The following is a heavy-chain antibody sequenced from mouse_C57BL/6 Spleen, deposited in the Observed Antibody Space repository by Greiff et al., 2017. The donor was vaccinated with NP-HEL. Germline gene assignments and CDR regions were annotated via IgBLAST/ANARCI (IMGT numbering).Heavy chain of an antibody. Sequence: QVQLKQSGAELARPGASVKLSCKASGYTFTSYGISWVKQRTGQGLEWIGEIYPRSGTTYYNEKFKGKATLTADKSSSTAYMEIRSLTSEDSAVYFCARQDYSNYGDAMDYWGQGTSVTVSS. V-gene: IGHV1-81*01. CDR1: GYTFTSYG. CDR2: IYPRSGTT. D-gene: IGHD2-5*01. CDR3: ARQDYSNYGDAMDY. J-gene: IGHJ4*01.